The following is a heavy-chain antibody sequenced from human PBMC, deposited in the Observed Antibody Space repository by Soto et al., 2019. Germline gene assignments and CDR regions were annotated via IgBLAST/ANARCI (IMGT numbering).Heavy chain of an antibody. V-gene: IGHV3-21*01. D-gene: IGHD2-2*01. CDR2: ISSGSTYI. CDR3: ARAKHAVIIPATFVS. J-gene: IGHJ5*01. CDR1: GFTFSGYS. Sequence: GVSLRLSCAASGFTFSGYSMSWVRQAPGKGLEWVSSISSGSTYIYYADSVKGRFTISRDNAENSLFREMNSLRAEDTAVYYCARAKHAVIIPATFVSWGLGTLVTVSS.